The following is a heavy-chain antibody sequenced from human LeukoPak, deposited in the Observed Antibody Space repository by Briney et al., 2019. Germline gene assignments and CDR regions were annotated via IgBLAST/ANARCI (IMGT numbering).Heavy chain of an antibody. CDR1: GFAFSSYA. J-gene: IGHJ4*02. D-gene: IGHD6-19*01. V-gene: IGHV3-7*01. CDR2: INEDGSEK. Sequence: PGGSLRLSCAASGFAFSSYAMHWVRQAPGKGLEWVASINEDGSEKYYVDSVKGRFTFSRDNAKNSLYPQMNSLRVADTAVYSFTRDSGRFRLDYWGQGILVTVSP. CDR3: TRDSGRFRLDY.